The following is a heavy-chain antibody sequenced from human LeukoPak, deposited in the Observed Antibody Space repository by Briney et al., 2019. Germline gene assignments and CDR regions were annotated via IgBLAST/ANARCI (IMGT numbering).Heavy chain of an antibody. V-gene: IGHV4-39*01. CDR2: IYYSGST. CDR1: GGSISSSSYY. D-gene: IGHD3-10*01. Sequence: SETLSLTCTVSGGSISSSSYYWGWIRQPPGKGLEWIGNIYYSGSTYYNPSLKSRITISVDTSKNQFSLRLTSATAADTAVYYCARHKNTGSGKGPIDYWGQGTLVTVSS. J-gene: IGHJ4*02. CDR3: ARHKNTGSGKGPIDY.